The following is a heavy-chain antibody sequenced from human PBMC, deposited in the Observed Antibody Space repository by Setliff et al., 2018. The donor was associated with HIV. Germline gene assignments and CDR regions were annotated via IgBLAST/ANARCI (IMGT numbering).Heavy chain of an antibody. CDR1: GFAFSSHQ. CDR2: IRQDGTDK. J-gene: IGHJ4*02. Sequence: PGGSLRLSCAASGFAFSSHQMSWVRQAPGKGLEWVAKIRQDGTDKYYVDSVKGRFTISRDNANNLVYLQMNSLRVEDTAVYFCARWGSGSYERVFDYWGQGMLLTVSS. D-gene: IGHD1-26*01. V-gene: IGHV3-7*01. CDR3: ARWGSGSYERVFDY.